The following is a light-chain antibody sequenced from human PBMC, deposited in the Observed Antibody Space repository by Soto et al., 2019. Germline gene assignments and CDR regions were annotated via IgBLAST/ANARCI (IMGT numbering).Light chain of an antibody. Sequence: EIVLTQSPGTLSLSPGERATLSCRASQRVSSNYLAWYQQKPGQAPRLLISGASSRATGIPDRSSGSGSGTDFTLTISRLEPEDFAMYYCQQYGSPPPTFGQGTKVEIK. CDR3: QQYGSPPPT. CDR1: QRVSSNY. J-gene: IGKJ1*01. V-gene: IGKV3-20*01. CDR2: GAS.